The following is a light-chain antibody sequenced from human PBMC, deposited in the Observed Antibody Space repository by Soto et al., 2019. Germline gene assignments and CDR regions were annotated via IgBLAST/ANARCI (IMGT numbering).Light chain of an antibody. CDR3: QQYNSYSWT. Sequence: DIQMTQSPSSLSASVSERVTITCRASQSISFYLNWYQLKPGKAPKVLIYAASSLQSGVPSRFIGSGSGTDFTLTISSLQPGDFATYYCQQYNSYSWTFGQGTKVDIK. CDR1: QSISFY. V-gene: IGKV1-39*01. J-gene: IGKJ1*01. CDR2: AAS.